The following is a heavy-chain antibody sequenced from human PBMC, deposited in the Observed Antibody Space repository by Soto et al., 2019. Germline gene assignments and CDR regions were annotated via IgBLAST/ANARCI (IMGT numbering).Heavy chain of an antibody. Sequence: GGSLRLSCAASGFTFSSYSMNWVRQAPGKGLEWVSYISSSSSTIYYADSVKGRFTISRDNAKNSLYLQMNSLRAEDTAVYYCARDSGYSYGPFDYWGQGTLVTVSS. V-gene: IGHV3-48*01. CDR3: ARDSGYSYGPFDY. CDR2: ISSSSSTI. J-gene: IGHJ4*02. CDR1: GFTFSSYS. D-gene: IGHD5-18*01.